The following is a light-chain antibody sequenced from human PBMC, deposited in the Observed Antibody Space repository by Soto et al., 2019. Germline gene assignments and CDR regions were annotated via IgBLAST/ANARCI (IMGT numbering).Light chain of an antibody. J-gene: IGLJ2*01. CDR2: EVT. V-gene: IGLV2-14*01. Sequence: QSVLTQPASVSGSPGQSITISCTGTTSDVCGYDSVSWYQQHPGKAPKLLIYEVTNRPSGVSNRFSASKSGNTASLTVSGLQSEDEAHYYCTSYRSSTTEVVFGGGTKLTVL. CDR3: TSYRSSTTEVV. CDR1: TSDVCGYDS.